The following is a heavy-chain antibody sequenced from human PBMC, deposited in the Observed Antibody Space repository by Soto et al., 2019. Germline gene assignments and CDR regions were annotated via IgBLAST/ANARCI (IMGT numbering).Heavy chain of an antibody. D-gene: IGHD6-19*01. CDR2: ISGSGGST. V-gene: IGHV3-23*01. CDR3: AKDQLAVAGLNWFDP. Sequence: SLRRSCAASGFTFSSYAMSWVRQAPGKGLEWVSVISGSGGSTYYADSVKGRFTISRDNSKNTLYLQMNSLRAEDTAVYYCAKDQLAVAGLNWFDPWGQGTLVTVSS. CDR1: GFTFSSYA. J-gene: IGHJ5*02.